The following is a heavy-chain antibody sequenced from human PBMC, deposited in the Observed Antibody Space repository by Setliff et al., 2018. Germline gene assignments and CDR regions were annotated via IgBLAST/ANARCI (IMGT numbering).Heavy chain of an antibody. CDR1: GESFDTYY. D-gene: IGHD1-1*01. CDR2: INQSGSG. J-gene: IGHJ3*02. V-gene: IGHV4-34*01. CDR3: RQAVVGRDVFDI. Sequence: SETLSLTCNVYGESFDTYYWSWIRQPPGKGLEWFGGINQSGSGDYNPSFKGRVTISVDTSKKQFSLTLRYVTAADTALYYCRQAVVGRDVFDIWGQGTVVTVSS.